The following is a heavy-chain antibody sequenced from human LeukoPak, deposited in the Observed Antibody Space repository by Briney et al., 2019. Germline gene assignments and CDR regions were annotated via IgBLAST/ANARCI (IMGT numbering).Heavy chain of an antibody. Sequence: PSETLSLTCTVSGRSMSTYYWSWTRHPPGKGLECIGYISYSGSTNYNPSLKSRVTISVDTSKSQFSLRLSSVTAADTAVYYCARIPSSGFYYGAFDSWGRGKMVTVSS. CDR2: ISYSGST. V-gene: IGHV4-59*01. CDR1: GRSMSTYY. D-gene: IGHD3-22*01. CDR3: ARIPSSGFYYGAFDS. J-gene: IGHJ3*02.